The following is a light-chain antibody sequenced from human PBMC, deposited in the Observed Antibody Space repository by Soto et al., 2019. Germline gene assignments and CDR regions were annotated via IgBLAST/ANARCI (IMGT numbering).Light chain of an antibody. Sequence: IQMTQSPSTLSGSVGDRVSVTCRASQDIRNDLAWYQQKPGQAPNLLISAAFNLQSGVPSRFSGGGSGTHFTLTISSLQPDDFASYFCLQYYNFSWTFGQGTKVDIK. V-gene: IGKV1-6*01. CDR3: LQYYNFSWT. CDR2: AAF. CDR1: QDIRND. J-gene: IGKJ1*01.